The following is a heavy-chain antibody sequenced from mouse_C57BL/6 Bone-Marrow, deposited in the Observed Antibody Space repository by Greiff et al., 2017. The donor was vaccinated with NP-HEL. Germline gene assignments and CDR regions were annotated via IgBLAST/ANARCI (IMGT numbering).Heavy chain of an antibody. V-gene: IGHV1-83*01. CDR3: RCDLLWLRRPPYWYFDV. J-gene: IGHJ1*03. CDR1: YTFTDYYM. CDR2: YPGSGNTY. Sequence: VQLQQSGPELVKPGASVKMSCKASGYTFTDYYMHWVKQKPGKGLEWIGEIYPGSGNTYYNEKFKGKATLTADPSSSTAYMQLSSLTSEDSAVYFCARCDLLWLRRPPYWYFDVWGTGTTVTVSS. D-gene: IGHD2-2*01.